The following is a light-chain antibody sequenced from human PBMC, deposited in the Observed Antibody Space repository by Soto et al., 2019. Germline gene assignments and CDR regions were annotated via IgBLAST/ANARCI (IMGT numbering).Light chain of an antibody. V-gene: IGKV3-20*01. CDR3: QQYGSSPGT. Sequence: EIVLTQAPGTLSLSPGERATLSCRASQSVISNYLAWYQQKPGLAPRLLIYGASSRATGIPDRFSGSGSGTAFTLTISRLEPEDFAVYYCQQYGSSPGTFGQGTKVEIK. CDR2: GAS. CDR1: QSVISNY. J-gene: IGKJ1*01.